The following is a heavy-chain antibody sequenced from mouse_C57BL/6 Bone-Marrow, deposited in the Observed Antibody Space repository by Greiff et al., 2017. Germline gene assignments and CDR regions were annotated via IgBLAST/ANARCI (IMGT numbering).Heavy chain of an antibody. Sequence: EVNVVESGGGLVKPGGSLKLSCAASGFTFSSYAMSWVRQTPEKRLEWVATISDGGSYTYYPDNVKGRFTISRDNAKNNLYLQMSHLKSEDTAMYYCARGWGYDGNYCDNWGQDTTLTVST. J-gene: IGHJ2*01. V-gene: IGHV5-4*03. CDR2: ISDGGSYT. D-gene: IGHD2-2*01. CDR3: ARGWGYDGNYCDN. CDR1: GFTFSSYA.